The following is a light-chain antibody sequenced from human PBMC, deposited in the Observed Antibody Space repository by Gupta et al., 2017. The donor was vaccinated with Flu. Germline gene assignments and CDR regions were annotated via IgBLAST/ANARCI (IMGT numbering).Light chain of an antibody. J-gene: IGKJ3*01. V-gene: IGKV1-39*01. CDR1: QSISNY. Sequence: SCLSASVGDRVTITCRASQSISNYLNWYQKKPGEAPKLLVYRASSLQSGVPSRFSGSGSGTDFTLTISSRQPEDCASYFCLQSYSTPLLTFGPGTKVDIK. CDR3: LQSYSTPLLT. CDR2: RAS.